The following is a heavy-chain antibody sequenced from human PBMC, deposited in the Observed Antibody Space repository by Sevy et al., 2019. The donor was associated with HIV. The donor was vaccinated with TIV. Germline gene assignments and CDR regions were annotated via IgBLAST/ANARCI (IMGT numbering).Heavy chain of an antibody. CDR1: GYTFTSYG. Sequence: ASVKVSCKASGYTFTSYGISWVRQAPGQGLEWMGWISAYNGNTNYAQKLQGRVTMTTDTSTSTAYMELRGLRSDDTAVYYCARDLGGYGGNSIDYWGQGTLVTVSS. CDR2: ISAYNGNT. V-gene: IGHV1-18*01. D-gene: IGHD2-21*02. J-gene: IGHJ4*02. CDR3: ARDLGGYGGNSIDY.